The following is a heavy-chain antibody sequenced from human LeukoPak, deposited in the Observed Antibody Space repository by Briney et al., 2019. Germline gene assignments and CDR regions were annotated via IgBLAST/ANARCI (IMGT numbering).Heavy chain of an antibody. Sequence: SETLSLTCTVSGGSISSYYWSWIRQPAGKGLEWIGRIYSTGSTNYNPSLKSRVTMSVDTSKNQFSLRLRSVTAVDTAVCYCARQIASAGTAGFDFWGQGALVTVSS. D-gene: IGHD6-13*01. V-gene: IGHV4-4*07. CDR3: ARQIASAGTAGFDF. CDR2: IYSTGST. CDR1: GGSISSYY. J-gene: IGHJ4*02.